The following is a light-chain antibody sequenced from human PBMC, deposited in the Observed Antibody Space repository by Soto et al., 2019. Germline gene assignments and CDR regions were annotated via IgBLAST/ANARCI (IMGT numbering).Light chain of an antibody. Sequence: NRVSHSPASLSATIRDSVTITCRASQGISSFLAWYQQKPGKAPKLLIYAASTLQSGVPSRFSGSGSGTDFTLTISSLQPQDFATYYCQQYDTYWTFGQGTNVDI. J-gene: IGKJ1*01. CDR3: QQYDTYWT. CDR1: QGISSF. CDR2: AAS. V-gene: IGKV1-9*01.